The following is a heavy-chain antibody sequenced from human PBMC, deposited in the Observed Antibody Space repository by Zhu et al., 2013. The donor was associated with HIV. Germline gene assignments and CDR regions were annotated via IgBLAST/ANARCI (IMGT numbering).Heavy chain of an antibody. CDR2: ISTYNGDT. V-gene: IGHV1-18*04. Sequence: QSGTEMKRPGTSVKVSCRPSGYRFTGYYIHWVRQAPGKGIEWMGWISTYNGDTNYAQRFQGRVTMTTDTYTSTAYMDLRSLRSDDTAVYYCARPLGDSSGYANWGQGTLVTVSS. CDR3: ARPLGDSSGYAN. D-gene: IGHD3-22*01. CDR1: GYRFTGYY. J-gene: IGHJ4*02.